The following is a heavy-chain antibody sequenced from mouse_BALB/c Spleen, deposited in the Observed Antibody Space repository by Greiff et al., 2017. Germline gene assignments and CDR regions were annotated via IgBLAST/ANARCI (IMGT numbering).Heavy chain of an antibody. J-gene: IGHJ4*01. V-gene: IGHV5-12-1*01. CDR2: ISSGGGST. Sequence: EVQLVESGGGLVKPGGSLKLSCAASGFAFSSYDMSWVRQTPEKRLEWVAYISSGGGSTYYPDTVKGRFTISRDNAKNTLYLQMSSLKSEDTAMYYCARHDDERAMDYWGQGTSVTVSS. CDR1: GFAFSSYD. CDR3: ARHDDERAMDY. D-gene: IGHD2-3*01.